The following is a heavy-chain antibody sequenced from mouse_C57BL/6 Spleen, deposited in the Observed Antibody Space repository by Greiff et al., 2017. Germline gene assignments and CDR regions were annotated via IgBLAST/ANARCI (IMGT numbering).Heavy chain of an antibody. CDR1: GYTFTDYY. CDR2: INPYNGGT. D-gene: IGHD2-4*01. V-gene: IGHV1-19*01. Sequence: VQLKESGPVLVKPGASVKMSCKASGYTFTDYYMNWVKQSHGKSLEWIGVINPYNGGTSYNQKFKGKATLTVDKSSSTAYMELNSLTSEDSAVYYCARSGYDYDDAWFAYWGQGTLVTVSA. CDR3: ARSGYDYDDAWFAY. J-gene: IGHJ3*01.